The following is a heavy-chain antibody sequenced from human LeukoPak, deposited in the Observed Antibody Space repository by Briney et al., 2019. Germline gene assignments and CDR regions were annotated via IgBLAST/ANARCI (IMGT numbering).Heavy chain of an antibody. J-gene: IGHJ4*02. CDR1: GGSISSYY. CDR2: IYTSGST. Sequence: SETLSLTCTVSGGSISSYYWSWIRQPAGKGLEWIGRIYTSGSTNYNPSLKSRVTMSVDTSKNQFSLKLSSVTAADTAVYYCARPLLGYCSGGSCPAGWGQGTLVTVSS. D-gene: IGHD2-15*01. CDR3: ARPLLGYCSGGSCPAG. V-gene: IGHV4-4*07.